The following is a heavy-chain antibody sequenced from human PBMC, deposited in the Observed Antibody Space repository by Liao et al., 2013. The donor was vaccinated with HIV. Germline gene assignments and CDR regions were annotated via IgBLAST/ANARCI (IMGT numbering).Heavy chain of an antibody. J-gene: IGHJ3*02. V-gene: IGHV4-4*07. Sequence: QAQLKESGPGLVKPSETLSLTCSVSTGSITTEYWNWIRQPAGEGLEWIGRLYGTGDAYYNPSLKSRVTISVDTSKNQFSLKLSSVTAADTAVYYCARKRGAFDIWGQGTMVTVSS. CDR2: LYGTGDA. D-gene: IGHD3-16*01. CDR1: TGSITTEY. CDR3: ARKRGAFDI.